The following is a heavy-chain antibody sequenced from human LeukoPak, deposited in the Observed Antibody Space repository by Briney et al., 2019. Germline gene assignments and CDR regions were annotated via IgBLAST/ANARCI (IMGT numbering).Heavy chain of an antibody. CDR1: GYTFTSYY. CDR2: INPSGGST. D-gene: IGHD6-13*01. Sequence: ASVKVSCKASGYTFTSYYMHWVRQAPGQGLEWMGIINPSGGSTSYAQKFQGRVTMTGDMSTSTVYMELSSLRSEDTAVYYCARDTNGAAAGPDYWGQGTLVTVSS. J-gene: IGHJ4*02. CDR3: ARDTNGAAAGPDY. V-gene: IGHV1-46*01.